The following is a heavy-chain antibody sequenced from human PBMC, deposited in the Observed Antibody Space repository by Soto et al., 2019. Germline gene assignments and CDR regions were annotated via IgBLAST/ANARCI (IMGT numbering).Heavy chain of an antibody. CDR2: INAGNGKT. CDR1: GYTFTTYA. CDR3: ARAGEDCSTTNCYMIDY. J-gene: IGHJ4*02. Sequence: ASVKVSCKASGYTFTTYAMHWVRQAPGQRLEWMGWINAGNGKTKYSQKFQGRVTITRDTSATTAYMELSSLRSEDTAVYYCARAGEDCSTTNCYMIDYWGQGTLVTVSS. V-gene: IGHV1-3*01. D-gene: IGHD2-2*02.